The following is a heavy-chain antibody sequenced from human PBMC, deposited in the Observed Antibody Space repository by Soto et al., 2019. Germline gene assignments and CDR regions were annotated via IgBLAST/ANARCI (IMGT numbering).Heavy chain of an antibody. CDR1: GYTFTGYY. Sequence: ASVKVSCKASGYTFTGYYMHLVRQAPGQGLEWMGWINPNSGGTNYAQKFQGRVTMTRDTSISTAYMELSRLRSDDTAVYYCARDIEYSSSSGVDYWGQGTLVTVSS. V-gene: IGHV1-2*02. CDR2: INPNSGGT. CDR3: ARDIEYSSSSGVDY. J-gene: IGHJ4*02. D-gene: IGHD6-6*01.